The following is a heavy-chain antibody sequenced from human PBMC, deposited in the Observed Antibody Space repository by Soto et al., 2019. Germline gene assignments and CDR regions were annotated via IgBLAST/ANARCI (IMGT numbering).Heavy chain of an antibody. V-gene: IGHV1-69*02. CDR2: IIPILGIA. CDR3: VSAGHYYYYMDV. Sequence: SVKVSCKASGGTFSSYTISWVRQAPGQGLEWMGRIIPILGIANYAQKFQGRVTITADKSTSTAYMELSSLRSEDTAVYYCVSAGHYYYYMDVWGKGTTVTVSS. D-gene: IGHD6-19*01. CDR1: GGTFSSYT. J-gene: IGHJ6*03.